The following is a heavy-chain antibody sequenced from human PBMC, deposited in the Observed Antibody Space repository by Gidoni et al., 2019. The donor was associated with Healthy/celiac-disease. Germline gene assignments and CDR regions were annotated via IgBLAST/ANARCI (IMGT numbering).Heavy chain of an antibody. J-gene: IGHJ2*01. CDR3: AKDAGSYGFIYWYFDL. D-gene: IGHD5-18*01. V-gene: IGHV3-23*01. Sequence: EVQLLESGGGLVQPGGSLRLSCAASGFTFGSYAMSWVRQAPGKGLEWVSAISGSGGSTYYADSVKGRFTISRDNSKNTLYLQMNSLRAEDTAVYYCAKDAGSYGFIYWYFDLWGRGTLVTVSS. CDR1: GFTFGSYA. CDR2: ISGSGGST.